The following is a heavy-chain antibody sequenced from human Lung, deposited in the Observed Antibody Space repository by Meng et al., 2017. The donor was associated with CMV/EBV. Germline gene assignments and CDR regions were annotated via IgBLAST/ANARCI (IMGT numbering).Heavy chain of an antibody. J-gene: IGHJ4*02. V-gene: IGHV3-7*01. CDR2: IKEDGSAT. CDR1: GFTFSRYW. Sequence: GGSLRLPCAASGFTFSRYWMSWVRQAPGKGLEWVGNIKEDGSATYYVESVKGRFTISRDNAKNSLFLQMNSLRAEDTAVYYCAKDWDYWGQGTLVTVSS. CDR3: AKDWDY.